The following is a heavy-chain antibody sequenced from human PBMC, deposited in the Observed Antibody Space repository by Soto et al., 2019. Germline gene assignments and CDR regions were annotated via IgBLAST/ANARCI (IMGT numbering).Heavy chain of an antibody. CDR1: GGSISSYY. CDR2: IYTSGST. V-gene: IGHV4-4*07. D-gene: IGHD1-26*01. CDR3: ARSSGSYDYYYGMDV. J-gene: IGHJ6*02. Sequence: TLSLTFTFSGGSISSYYWSWIRQPAGKGLEWIGRIYTSGSTNYNPSLKSRATMSVDTSKNQFSLKLSSVTAADTAVYYCARSSGSYDYYYGMDVWGQGTTVTVSS.